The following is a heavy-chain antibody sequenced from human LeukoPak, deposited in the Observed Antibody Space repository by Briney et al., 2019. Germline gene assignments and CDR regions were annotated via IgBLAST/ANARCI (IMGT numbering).Heavy chain of an antibody. V-gene: IGHV3-23*01. Sequence: PGGSLRLSCAASGFTFSSHGMSWVRQAPGKGLEWVSAISGSGGTTYYADSVKGRFTIFRDNSKNTLYLQMNSLRAEDTAVYYCARDRDFLGSGWSNSFDYWGQGTLVTVSS. J-gene: IGHJ4*02. CDR1: GFTFSSHG. CDR3: ARDRDFLGSGWSNSFDY. D-gene: IGHD6-19*01. CDR2: ISGSGGTT.